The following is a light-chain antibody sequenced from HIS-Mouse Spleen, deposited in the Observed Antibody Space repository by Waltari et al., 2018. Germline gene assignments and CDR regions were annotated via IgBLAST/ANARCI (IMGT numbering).Light chain of an antibody. J-gene: IGLJ3*02. V-gene: IGLV2-8*01. CDR2: EVS. Sequence: QSALTQPPSASGSPGQSVTISSTGTSSDVGGYNYFSRYQQHPGKAPKLMIYEVSKRPSGVPDRFSGSKSGNTASLTVSGLQAEDEADYYCSSYAGSNNLFGGGTKLTVL. CDR3: SSYAGSNNL. CDR1: SSDVGGYNY.